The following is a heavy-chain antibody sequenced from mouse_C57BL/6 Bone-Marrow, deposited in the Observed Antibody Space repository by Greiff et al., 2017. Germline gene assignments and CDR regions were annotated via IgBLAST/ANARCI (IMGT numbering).Heavy chain of an antibody. J-gene: IGHJ3*01. V-gene: IGHV5-4*01. CDR3: AKDYSNYPWFAY. D-gene: IGHD2-5*01. Sequence: EVMLVESGGGLVKPGGSLKLSCAASGFTFSSYAMSWVRQTPEKRLEWVATISDGGSYTYYPDNVKGRFTISRDNAKNNLYLQMSHLKSEDTAMYYCAKDYSNYPWFAYWGQGTLVTVSA. CDR2: ISDGGSYT. CDR1: GFTFSSYA.